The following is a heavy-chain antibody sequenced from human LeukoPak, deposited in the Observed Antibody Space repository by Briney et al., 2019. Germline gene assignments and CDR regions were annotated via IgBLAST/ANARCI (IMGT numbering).Heavy chain of an antibody. CDR2: ISSNGGST. CDR3: VKDSFITMVRGVIPYYFDY. Sequence: PGGSLRLSCSASGFTFSSYAMHWVRQAPGKGLEYVSAISSNGGSTYYADSVKGRFTISRDNSKNTLYLQTSSLRAEDTAVYYCVKDSFITMVRGVIPYYFDYWGQGTLVTVSS. CDR1: GFTFSSYA. V-gene: IGHV3-64D*06. J-gene: IGHJ4*02. D-gene: IGHD3-10*01.